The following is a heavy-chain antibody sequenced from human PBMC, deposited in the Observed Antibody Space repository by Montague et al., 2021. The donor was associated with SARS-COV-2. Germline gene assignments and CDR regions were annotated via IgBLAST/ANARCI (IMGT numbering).Heavy chain of an antibody. CDR1: GGSISIGDYY. V-gene: IGHV4-31*03. D-gene: IGHD5-12*01. Sequence: TLSLTCTVSGGSISIGDYYWTWIRQLPGKGLEWMGYMSYIGSTYYXXXLKSRVTISVDTSQNQFSLKLSSVTAADTAIYHCAKYSGHDRWFDPWGPGTLVTVSS. J-gene: IGHJ5*02. CDR2: MSYIGST. CDR3: AKYSGHDRWFDP.